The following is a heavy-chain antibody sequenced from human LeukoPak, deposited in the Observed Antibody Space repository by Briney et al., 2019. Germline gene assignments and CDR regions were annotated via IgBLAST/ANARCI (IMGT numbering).Heavy chain of an antibody. CDR2: IIPFFGTA. Sequence: GASVKVSCKASGGTFSSYAISWVRQAPGQGLEWMGGIIPFFGTANYAQKFQGRVTITTDESTSTAYMELSSLRSEDTAVYYCARAYYYGSGSYYRGFHWFDPWGQGTLVTVSS. V-gene: IGHV1-69*05. J-gene: IGHJ5*02. CDR3: ARAYYYGSGSYYRGFHWFDP. CDR1: GGTFSSYA. D-gene: IGHD3-10*01.